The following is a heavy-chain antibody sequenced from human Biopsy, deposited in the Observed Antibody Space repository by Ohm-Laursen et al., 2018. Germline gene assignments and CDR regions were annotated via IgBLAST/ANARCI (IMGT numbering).Heavy chain of an antibody. V-gene: IGHV3-33*08. CDR3: LREAATGYYRTADF. D-gene: IGHD3-9*01. CDR1: GFTFNNYG. Sequence: RSLRLSCTASGFTFNNYGMQWVRQAPGKGLEWVAFIFYDGSNTYYADSVKGRFTISRDNSKNTLYLEMNSLRAEDTAMYYCLREAATGYYRTADFWGQGTLVTVSS. CDR2: IFYDGSNT. J-gene: IGHJ4*02.